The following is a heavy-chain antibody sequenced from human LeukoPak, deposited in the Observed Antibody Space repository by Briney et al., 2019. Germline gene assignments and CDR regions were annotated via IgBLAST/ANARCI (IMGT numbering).Heavy chain of an antibody. CDR2: INHSGYT. J-gene: IGHJ4*02. Sequence: SETLSLTCALSVVGSADYSLSAVRQTPGKGLEWIGEINHSGYTNDSPSLKSRVTLSIDTSRKQFSLNLRSVTVADTGIYYCTRMNAGHDYWGQGTLVTVSS. CDR3: TRMNAGHDY. CDR1: VVGSADYS. V-gene: IGHV4-34*01. D-gene: IGHD3-10*01.